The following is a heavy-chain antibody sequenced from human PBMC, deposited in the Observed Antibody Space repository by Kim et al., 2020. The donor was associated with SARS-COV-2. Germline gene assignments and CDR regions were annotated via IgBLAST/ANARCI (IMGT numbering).Heavy chain of an antibody. J-gene: IGHJ6*02. V-gene: IGHV2-5*01. Sequence: YSPSLKSRLTITKDTSKNQVVLKMTNMDPVDTATYYCAHRDTYYYYGMDVWGQGTTVTVSS. CDR3: AHRDTYYYYGMDV.